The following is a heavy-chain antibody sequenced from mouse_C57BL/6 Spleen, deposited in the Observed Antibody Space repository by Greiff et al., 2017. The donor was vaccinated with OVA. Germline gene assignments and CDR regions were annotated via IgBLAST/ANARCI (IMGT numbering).Heavy chain of an antibody. J-gene: IGHJ2*01. CDR3: AGYLYYDGSSGYYLDY. Sequence: EVHLVESGGGLVQPGGSLSLSCAASGFTFTDYYMSWVRQPPGKALEWLGFIRNKANGYTTEYSASVKGRFTISRDNSQSILYLQMNALRAEDSATYYGAGYLYYDGSSGYYLDYWGQGTTLTVSS. D-gene: IGHD1-1*01. CDR1: GFTFTDYY. V-gene: IGHV7-3*01. CDR2: IRNKANGYTT.